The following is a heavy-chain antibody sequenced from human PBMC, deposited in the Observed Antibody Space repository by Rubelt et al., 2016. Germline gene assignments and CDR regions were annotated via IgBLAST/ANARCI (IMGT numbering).Heavy chain of an antibody. Sequence: EVQLVESGGGLVKPGGSLRLSCAVSGFTFSSYSMNWVRQAPGKGLEWVSSIDRSSSYIYYADSVKGRFTISRDNAKNSLYLQMNSLRAEDTAVYYCARALAGIKGPIDYWGQGTLVTVSS. CDR3: ARALAGIKGPIDY. CDR1: GFTFSSYS. D-gene: IGHD2-21*01. CDR2: IDRSSSYI. V-gene: IGHV3-21*01. J-gene: IGHJ4*02.